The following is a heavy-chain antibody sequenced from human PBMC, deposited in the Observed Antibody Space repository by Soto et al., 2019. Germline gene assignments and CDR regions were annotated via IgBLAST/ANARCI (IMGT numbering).Heavy chain of an antibody. V-gene: IGHV1-3*01. Sequence: QVQLVQSGAEVKKPGASVSVSCRASGYTFTSYAMHGVRQAPGQGLEWMGWINAGNGNTKYSQKFQDRVTITRDTSANTAYMELSSLRSEDTAVYYCAAFFGSGRYYNRFDYWGQGTLVTVSS. D-gene: IGHD3-10*01. CDR1: GYTFTSYA. CDR2: INAGNGNT. J-gene: IGHJ4*02. CDR3: AAFFGSGRYYNRFDY.